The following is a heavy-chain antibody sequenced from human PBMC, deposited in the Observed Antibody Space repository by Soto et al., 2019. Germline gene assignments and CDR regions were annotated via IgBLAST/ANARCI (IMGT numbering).Heavy chain of an antibody. CDR1: GFTFSSSW. Sequence: EVQLVESGGGLVQPGGSLRLSCAASGFTFSSSWMSWVRQAPGKGLEWVANIKQDGNEKYYVDSVTGRFTISRDNAKNSLYLEMYSLRAEDTAVYYCAGKSSMVRGGRDYWGQGTLVTVSS. CDR3: AGKSSMVRGGRDY. CDR2: IKQDGNEK. D-gene: IGHD3-10*01. J-gene: IGHJ4*02. V-gene: IGHV3-7*01.